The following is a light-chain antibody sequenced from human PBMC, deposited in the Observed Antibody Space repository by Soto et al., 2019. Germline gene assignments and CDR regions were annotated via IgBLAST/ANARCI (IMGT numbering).Light chain of an antibody. Sequence: DIQMTQSPSSLSASVGDRVTITCRASQSISSYLNWYQQKPGKAPKLLIYAASSLQSGVPSRFSGSGSGTGFTLIIRSLQPEDVATFYFLQSYNTPYTVGLGAKLVSK. CDR1: QSISSY. V-gene: IGKV1-39*01. CDR3: LQSYNTPYT. CDR2: AAS. J-gene: IGKJ2*01.